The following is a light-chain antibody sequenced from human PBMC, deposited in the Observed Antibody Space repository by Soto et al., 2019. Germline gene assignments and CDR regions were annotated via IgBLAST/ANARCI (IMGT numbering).Light chain of an antibody. Sequence: QSALTQPASVSGSPGQSITISCTGTSSDVGAYNYVSWYQQHPGKAPKLMIYDVSNRPSGVSNRFSGSKSGNTASLTISGLQAEDEADYYCSSFTGGSTLVVYGTGTKLTVL. CDR3: SSFTGGSTLVV. J-gene: IGLJ1*01. CDR2: DVS. CDR1: SSDVGAYNY. V-gene: IGLV2-14*03.